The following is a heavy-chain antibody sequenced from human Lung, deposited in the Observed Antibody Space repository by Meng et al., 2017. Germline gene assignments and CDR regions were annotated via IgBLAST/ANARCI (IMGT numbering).Heavy chain of an antibody. CDR3: ARDLAWVLFDY. V-gene: IGHV3-74*01. J-gene: IGHJ4*02. D-gene: IGHD3-3*01. Sequence: YRVEAGGGLVQRGGSLRRSCGATGFNFGGYIVPWVRQSPGKGLEWISRIVSDGGITTYADSVKGRFTVSRDNAKNTLYLQMNSLGADDTAVYYCARDLAWVLFDYWGQGALVTVSS. CDR2: IVSDGGIT. CDR1: GFNFGGYI.